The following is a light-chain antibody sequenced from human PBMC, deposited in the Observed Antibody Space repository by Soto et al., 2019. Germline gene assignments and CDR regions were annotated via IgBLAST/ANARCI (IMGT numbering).Light chain of an antibody. CDR1: TSDIGSYNH. CDR3: ISYTDRQSYL. Sequence: QSVLTQPASVSGSPGHSITSSCSGTTSDIGSYNHVAWYQQFPGKSPQLMIYAVSDRPPGVSDRFSGSKSGITASLTISGLQTEDEADYYCISYTDRQSYLFGTGTKVTVL. V-gene: IGLV2-14*03. J-gene: IGLJ1*01. CDR2: AVS.